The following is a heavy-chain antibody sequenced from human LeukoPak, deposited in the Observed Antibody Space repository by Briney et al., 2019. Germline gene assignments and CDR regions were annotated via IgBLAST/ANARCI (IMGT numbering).Heavy chain of an antibody. CDR1: GFPFNTYA. D-gene: IGHD2-15*01. J-gene: IGHJ3*01. CDR2: ISSNGDNT. CDR3: TRDSALLGVAFDL. V-gene: IGHV3-64D*06. Sequence: AGGSLRLSCSASGFPFNTYAIHWVRQAPGKGLEYVAGISSNGDNTDFADSAKGRFTISRDNSKSTLFLQMNSLRAEGTAVYFCTRDSALLGVAFDLWGQGTVVTVSS.